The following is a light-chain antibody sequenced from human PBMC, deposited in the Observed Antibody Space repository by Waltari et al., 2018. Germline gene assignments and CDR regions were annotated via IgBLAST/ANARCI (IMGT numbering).Light chain of an antibody. CDR3: QQYYSIALN. CDR2: ASS. J-gene: IGKJ4*01. CDR1: QGISNS. V-gene: IGKV1-NL1*01. Sequence: DIQMTQSQSSMSAAVGDRVTINWRASQGISNSLDWYQQKPGKAPMLLLFASSRLDNGFPSRFCGCGSGTDYTLTIIRLQPEDFATYYCQQYYSIALNFCGVTKVEIK.